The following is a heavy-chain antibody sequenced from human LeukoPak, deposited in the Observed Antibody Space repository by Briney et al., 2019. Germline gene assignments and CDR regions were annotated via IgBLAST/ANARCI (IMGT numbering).Heavy chain of an antibody. CDR1: GFTFSSYW. CDR2: INSDGSST. J-gene: IGHJ6*03. V-gene: IGHV3-74*01. CDR3: AILPAATVTTPLPPMDV. Sequence: PGGSLRLSCAASGFTFSSYWMHWVRQAPGKGLVWVSRINSDGSSTSYADSVKGRFTISRDNAKNTLYLQMNSLRAEDTAVYYCAILPAATVTTPLPPMDVWGKGTTVTVSS. D-gene: IGHD4-17*01.